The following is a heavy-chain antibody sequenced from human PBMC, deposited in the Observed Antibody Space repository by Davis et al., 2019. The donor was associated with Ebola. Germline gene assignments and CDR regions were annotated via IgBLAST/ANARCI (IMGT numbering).Heavy chain of an antibody. CDR1: GYTFTSYG. V-gene: IGHV1-18*04. CDR2: ISAYNGNT. J-gene: IGHJ4*02. CDR3: ARDIRTYSSSWCGDY. D-gene: IGHD6-13*01. Sequence: ASVQVSCKASGYTFTSYGISWVRQAPGQGLEWMGWISAYNGNTNYAQKLQGRVTMTTDTSTSTAYMELRSLRSDDTAVYYCARDIRTYSSSWCGDYWGQGTLVTVSS.